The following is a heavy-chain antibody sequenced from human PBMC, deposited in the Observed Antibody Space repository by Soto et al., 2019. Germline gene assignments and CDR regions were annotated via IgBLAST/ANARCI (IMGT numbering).Heavy chain of an antibody. CDR1: GFAFSLYS. Sequence: QVQLVESGGGVVQPGGSLRLSCSASGFAFSLYSMHWVRQAPGKGLDWVAAIKHDGTEISYADSVKGRFTISKDNSKNTLYMQMNALTADDTALYYCVRVGWGYSYGNGMDGWGQGTTVTVSS. D-gene: IGHD5-18*01. V-gene: IGHV3-30-3*01. CDR2: IKHDGTEI. CDR3: VRVGWGYSYGNGMDG. J-gene: IGHJ6*02.